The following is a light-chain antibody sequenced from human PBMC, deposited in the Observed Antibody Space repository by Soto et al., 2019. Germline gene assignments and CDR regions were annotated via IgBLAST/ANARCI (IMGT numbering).Light chain of an antibody. CDR2: EVS. CDR1: SSDVGRYNY. Sequence: QSALTQPASMSGSPGQSITISCTGSSSDVGRYNYVSWYQQHPGKAPKLVISEVSNLPSGVSDRFSGSKSGNTASLTISGLQSEDEADYYCSSYTGTSSTLYVFGTGTKLTVL. J-gene: IGLJ1*01. V-gene: IGLV2-14*01. CDR3: SSYTGTSSTLYV.